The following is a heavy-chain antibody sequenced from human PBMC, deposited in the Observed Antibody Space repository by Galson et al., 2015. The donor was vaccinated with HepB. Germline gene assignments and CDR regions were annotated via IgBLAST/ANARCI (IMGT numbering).Heavy chain of an antibody. CDR3: ASRSNSSGWYWYFDL. Sequence: SVKVSCKASGYTFTSYGISWVRQAPGQGLEWMGWISAYNGNTNYAQKLQGRVTMTTDTSTSTAYMELRSLRSDDTAVYYCASRSNSSGWYWYFDLWGRGTLVTVSP. V-gene: IGHV1-18*04. J-gene: IGHJ2*01. D-gene: IGHD6-19*01. CDR2: ISAYNGNT. CDR1: GYTFTSYG.